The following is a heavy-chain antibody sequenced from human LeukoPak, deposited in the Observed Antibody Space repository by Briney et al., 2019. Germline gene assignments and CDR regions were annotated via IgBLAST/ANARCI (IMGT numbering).Heavy chain of an antibody. V-gene: IGHV1-2*04. CDR3: ARSDYGSGFDP. Sequence: ASVRVSCKASGYTFTGYYMHWVRQAPGQGLEWMGWINPNSGGTNYAQKFQGWVTMTRDTSISTAYMELSRLRSDDTAVYYCARSDYGSGFDPWGQGTLVTVSS. J-gene: IGHJ5*02. D-gene: IGHD3-10*01. CDR1: GYTFTGYY. CDR2: INPNSGGT.